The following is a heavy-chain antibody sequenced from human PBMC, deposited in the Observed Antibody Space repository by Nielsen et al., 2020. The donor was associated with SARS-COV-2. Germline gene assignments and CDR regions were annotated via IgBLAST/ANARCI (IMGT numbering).Heavy chain of an antibody. CDR2: IIPIFGTA. CDR1: GGTFSSYA. J-gene: IGHJ4*02. CDR3: ARFDSSGYLGFDY. Sequence: SVKVSCKASGGTFSSYAISWVRQAPGQGLEWMGGIIPIFGTANYAQKFQGRVTITADESTSTAYMELSSLRSEDTAVYYCARFDSSGYLGFDYWGQGTLVTVSS. D-gene: IGHD3-22*01. V-gene: IGHV1-69*13.